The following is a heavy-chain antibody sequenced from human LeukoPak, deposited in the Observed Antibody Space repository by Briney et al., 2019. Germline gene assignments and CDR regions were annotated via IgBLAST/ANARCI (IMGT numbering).Heavy chain of an antibody. CDR1: GYTFTSYD. D-gene: IGHD6-19*01. CDR3: ARGSQWGNYYYGMDV. J-gene: IGHJ6*02. CDR2: MNPNSGNT. Sequence: ASVKVSCKASGYTFTSYDINWVRQATGQGLEWMGWMNPNSGNTGYAQKFQGRVTMTRNTSISTAYMELSSLRSGDTAVYYCARGSQWGNYYYGMDVWGQGTTVTVSS. V-gene: IGHV1-8*01.